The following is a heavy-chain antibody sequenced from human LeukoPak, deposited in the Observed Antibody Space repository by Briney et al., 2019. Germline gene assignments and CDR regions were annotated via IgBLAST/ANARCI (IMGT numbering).Heavy chain of an antibody. V-gene: IGHV4-4*07. CDR3: ASSPRYQLLPLDAFDT. Sequence: SETLSLTCTVSGGSISSYYWSWIRQPAGKGLEWIGRIYTSGSTNYNPSLKSRVTMSVDTSKNQFSLKLSSVTAADTAVYYCASSPRYQLLPLDAFDTWGQGTMVTVSS. D-gene: IGHD2-2*01. CDR2: IYTSGST. J-gene: IGHJ3*02. CDR1: GGSISSYY.